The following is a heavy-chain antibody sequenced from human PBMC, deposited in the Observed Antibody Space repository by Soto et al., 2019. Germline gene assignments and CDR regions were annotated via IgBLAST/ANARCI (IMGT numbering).Heavy chain of an antibody. CDR1: GFTYSSYG. J-gene: IGHJ4*02. CDR2: ISYDGSNK. Sequence: VGSLRLSCAASGFTYSSYGMHWVRQAPGKGLEWVAVISYDGSNKYYADSVKGRFTISRDNSKNTLYLQMNSLRAEDTAVYYCAAYYYDSSGYFLVDYWGQGTLVTVSS. CDR3: AAYYYDSSGYFLVDY. V-gene: IGHV3-30*03. D-gene: IGHD3-22*01.